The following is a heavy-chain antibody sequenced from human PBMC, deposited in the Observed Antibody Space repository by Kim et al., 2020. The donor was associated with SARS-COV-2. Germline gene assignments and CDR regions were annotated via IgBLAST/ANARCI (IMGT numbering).Heavy chain of an antibody. J-gene: IGHJ4*02. D-gene: IGHD6-13*01. Sequence: SPSFQGQVTISADKSISTAYLQWSSLKASDTAMYYCARPPDSSSWYESDYWGQGTLVTVSS. V-gene: IGHV5-51*01. CDR3: ARPPDSSSWYESDY.